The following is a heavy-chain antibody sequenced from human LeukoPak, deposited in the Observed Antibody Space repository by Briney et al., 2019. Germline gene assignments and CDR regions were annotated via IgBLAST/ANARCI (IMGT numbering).Heavy chain of an antibody. CDR1: GYTFTSYY. J-gene: IGHJ4*02. CDR3: ARGLRGGNGDRKIYYFDY. D-gene: IGHD4-17*01. CDR2: MNPNSGNT. Sequence: ASVKVSCKASGYTFTSYYMHWVRQAPGQGLEWMGWMNPNSGNTGYAQKFQGRVTMTRNTSISTAYMELSSLRSEDTAVYYCARGLRGGNGDRKIYYFDYWGQGTLVTVSS. V-gene: IGHV1-8*02.